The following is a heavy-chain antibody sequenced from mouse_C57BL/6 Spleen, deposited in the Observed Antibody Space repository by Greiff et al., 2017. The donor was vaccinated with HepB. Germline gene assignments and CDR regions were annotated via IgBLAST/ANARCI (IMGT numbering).Heavy chain of an antibody. CDR1: GYAFSSSW. CDR3: ARVQGGSSYVGEYYFDY. V-gene: IGHV1-82*01. CDR2: IYPGDGDT. Sequence: QVHVKQSGPELVKPGASVKISCKASGYAFSSSWMNWVKQRPGKGLEWIGRIYPGDGDTNYNGKFKGKATLTADKSSSTAYMQLSSLTSEDSAVYFCARVQGGSSYVGEYYFDYWGQGTTLTVSS. D-gene: IGHD1-1*01. J-gene: IGHJ2*01.